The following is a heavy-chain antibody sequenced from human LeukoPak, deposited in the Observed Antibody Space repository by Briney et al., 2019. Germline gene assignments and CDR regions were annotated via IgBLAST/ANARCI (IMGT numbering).Heavy chain of an antibody. Sequence: PGGSLRLSCAASGFTFSSYAMHWVRQAPGKGLEWVAVISYDGSNKYYADSVKGRFTISRDNSKNTLYLQMNSLRAEDTAVYYCASDSEYYDSSGYYHYDVFDVWGQGTMVTVSS. D-gene: IGHD3-22*01. V-gene: IGHV3-30-3*01. CDR1: GFTFSSYA. CDR3: ASDSEYYDSSGYYHYDVFDV. J-gene: IGHJ3*01. CDR2: ISYDGSNK.